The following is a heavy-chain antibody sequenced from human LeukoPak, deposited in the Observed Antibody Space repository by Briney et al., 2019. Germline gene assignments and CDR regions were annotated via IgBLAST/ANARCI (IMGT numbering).Heavy chain of an antibody. Sequence: GRSLRLSCAASGFTFSSYATHWVRQAPGKGLEWVAVISYDGSNKYYADSVKGRFTISRDNSKNTLYLQMNSLRAEDTAVYYCARESGLKDWGQGTLVTVSS. CDR1: GFTFSSYA. D-gene: IGHD3-10*01. CDR3: ARESGLKD. CDR2: ISYDGSNK. V-gene: IGHV3-30-3*01. J-gene: IGHJ4*02.